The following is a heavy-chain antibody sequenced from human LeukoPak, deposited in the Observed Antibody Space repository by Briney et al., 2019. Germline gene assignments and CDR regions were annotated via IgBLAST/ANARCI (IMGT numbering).Heavy chain of an antibody. CDR2: ISSSSSYI. Sequence: PGGSLRLSCAASVFTQSRHSMSWLRQAPGKGLEWVSSISSSSSYIYYADSVKGRFTISRDNAKNSLYLQMNSLRAEDTAVYFFASDILTGYHPHHYWGQGTLVTVSS. CDR1: VFTQSRHS. D-gene: IGHD3-9*01. CDR3: ASDILTGYHPHHY. J-gene: IGHJ4*02. V-gene: IGHV3-21*01.